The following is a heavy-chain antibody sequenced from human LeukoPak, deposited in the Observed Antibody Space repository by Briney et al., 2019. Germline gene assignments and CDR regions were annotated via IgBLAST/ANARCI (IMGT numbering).Heavy chain of an antibody. V-gene: IGHV4-59*01. D-gene: IGHD3-3*01. Sequence: KASETLSLTCTVSGDSISSYYWSWIRQPPGKGLEWIGYIYYSGSTNYNPSLKSRVTISVDTSKNQFSLKLSSVTAADTAVYYCARAITYDFWSGYLGDYYYYMDVWGKGTTVTVSS. CDR1: GDSISSYY. CDR2: IYYSGST. CDR3: ARAITYDFWSGYLGDYYYYMDV. J-gene: IGHJ6*03.